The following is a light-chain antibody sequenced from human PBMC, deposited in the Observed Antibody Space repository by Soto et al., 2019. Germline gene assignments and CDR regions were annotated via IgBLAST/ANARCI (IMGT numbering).Light chain of an antibody. J-gene: IGKJ4*01. CDR3: QQRSNWPLT. CDR2: DAS. CDR1: QGVSSY. V-gene: IGKV3D-11*01. Sequence: IVLPQSPATLSLSPGERATLSCRASQGVSSYLAWYQQKPGQAPRLLIYDASNRATGIPARFSGGGPGTDFTLTISSLEPEDFAVYYCQQRSNWPLTCGGGTKVDI.